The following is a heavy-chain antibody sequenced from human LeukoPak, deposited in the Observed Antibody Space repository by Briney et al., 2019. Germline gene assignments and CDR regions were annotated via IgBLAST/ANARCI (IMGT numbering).Heavy chain of an antibody. J-gene: IGHJ4*02. CDR2: IYYSGST. Sequence: SETLSLTCTVSGGSISSSSYYWGWIRQPPGKGLEWIGSIYYSGSTYYSPSLRSRVTISVDTSKNQFSLKLSSVTAADTAVYYCARLYSSGSQPDYWGQGTLVTVSS. CDR1: GGSISSSSYY. CDR3: ARLYSSGSQPDY. D-gene: IGHD6-19*01. V-gene: IGHV4-39*07.